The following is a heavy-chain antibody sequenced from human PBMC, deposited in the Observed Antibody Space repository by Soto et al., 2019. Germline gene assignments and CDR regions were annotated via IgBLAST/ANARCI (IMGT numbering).Heavy chain of an antibody. V-gene: IGHV3-30*18. J-gene: IGHJ6*03. CDR2: ISYDGSNK. CDR1: GFTFSSYG. CDR3: AKAEATEYDYYYYYYMDV. Sequence: QVQLVESGGGEVQPGRSLRLSCAASGFTFSSYGMHWVRQAPGKGLEWVAVISYDGSNKYYADSVKGRFTISRDNSKNTLYLQMNSLRAEDTAVYYCAKAEATEYDYYYYYYMDVWGKGTTVTVSS. D-gene: IGHD4-4*01.